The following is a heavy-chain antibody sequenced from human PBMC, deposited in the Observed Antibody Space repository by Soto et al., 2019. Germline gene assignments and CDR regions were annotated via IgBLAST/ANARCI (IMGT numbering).Heavy chain of an antibody. D-gene: IGHD2-21*02. V-gene: IGHV4-34*01. J-gene: IGHJ6*02. CDR3: ARGGGGNSRGGGMDV. CDR1: GGSFSGYY. CDR2: INHSGST. Sequence: QVQLQQWGAGLLKPSETLSLTCAVYGGSFSGYYWSWIRQPPGKGLEWIGEINHSGSTNYNPSLKSRVTIYVGTSKNQFPLKGGSVTAADTAGYFCARGGGGNSRGGGMDVWGQGTTVTVSS.